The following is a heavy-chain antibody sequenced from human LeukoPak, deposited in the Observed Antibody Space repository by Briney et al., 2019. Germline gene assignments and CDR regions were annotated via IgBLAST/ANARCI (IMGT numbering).Heavy chain of an antibody. Sequence: PSETLSLPCTVSGGSISGYYWSWIRQSPGKGLVWIGYIYYSGSTNYNTSLKSRVTISEDMSKTQFSLKLSSVTAADTALYYCARHFTYYYDSSGYPRDAFDIWGQGTMVTVSS. J-gene: IGHJ3*02. CDR2: IYYSGST. D-gene: IGHD3-22*01. CDR3: ARHFTYYYDSSGYPRDAFDI. CDR1: GGSISGYY. V-gene: IGHV4-59*08.